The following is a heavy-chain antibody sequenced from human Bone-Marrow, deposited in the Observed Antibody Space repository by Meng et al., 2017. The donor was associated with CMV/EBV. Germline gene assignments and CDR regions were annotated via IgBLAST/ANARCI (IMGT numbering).Heavy chain of an antibody. CDR2: INTNTGNP. D-gene: IGHD6-6*01. CDR1: GYTFTSYA. Sequence: ASVKVSCKASGYTFTSYAMNWVRQAPGQGLEWMGWINTNTGNPTYAQGFTGRFVFSLDTSVSTAYLQICSLKAEDTAVYYCATLSIAAREGPYGMDVWGQGTTVTVSS. J-gene: IGHJ6*02. V-gene: IGHV7-4-1*01. CDR3: ATLSIAAREGPYGMDV.